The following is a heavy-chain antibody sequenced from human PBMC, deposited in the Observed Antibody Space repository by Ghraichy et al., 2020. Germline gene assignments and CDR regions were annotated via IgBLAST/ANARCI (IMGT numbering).Heavy chain of an antibody. Sequence: GESLNISCAASGFAFSTYWMHWVRQAPGKGLEWVANIDPDGTKKDYVASVKGRFTISRDNAKNSLYLQMSSLRAEDTALYYCARDSTYAESDVWYDAFDIWGQGTMLTVSS. CDR1: GFAFSTYW. D-gene: IGHD2-8*01. J-gene: IGHJ3*02. CDR3: ARDSTYAESDVWYDAFDI. V-gene: IGHV3-7*01. CDR2: IDPDGTKK.